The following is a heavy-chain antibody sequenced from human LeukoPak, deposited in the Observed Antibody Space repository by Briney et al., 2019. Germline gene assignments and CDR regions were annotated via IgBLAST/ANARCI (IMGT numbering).Heavy chain of an antibody. D-gene: IGHD2-2*01. CDR3: ASRCSRTDCHQSNFGMDV. CDR1: GLTFTCYM. CDR2: LSGSGADI. Sequence: GASLRLCCATSGLTFTCYMMRWLRPAAGEGLGWGSSLSGSGADIYYADSVKGRFTISRDNAKNSLSLPMNSLRAEDTAVYYGASRCSRTDCHQSNFGMDVWGRGTTVTVSS. J-gene: IGHJ6*02. V-gene: IGHV3-21*01.